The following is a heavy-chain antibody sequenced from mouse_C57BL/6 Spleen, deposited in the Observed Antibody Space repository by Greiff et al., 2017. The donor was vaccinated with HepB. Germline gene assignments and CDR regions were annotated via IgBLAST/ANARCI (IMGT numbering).Heavy chain of an antibody. V-gene: IGHV1-77*01. CDR1: GYTFTDYY. D-gene: IGHD1-1*01. CDR3: ARGVVYYYGSNWYFDV. Sequence: VQLQQSGAELVKPGASVKISCKASGYTFTDYYINWVKQRPGQGLEWIGKIGPGSGSTYYNEKFKGKATLTADKSSSTADMQLSSLTSEDSAVYFCARGVVYYYGSNWYFDVWGTGTTVTVSS. CDR2: IGPGSGST. J-gene: IGHJ1*03.